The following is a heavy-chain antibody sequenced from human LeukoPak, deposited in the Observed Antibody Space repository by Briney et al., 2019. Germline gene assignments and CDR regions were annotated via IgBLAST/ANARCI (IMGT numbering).Heavy chain of an antibody. CDR2: ISRDGSEK. CDR1: GFSFSDYW. V-gene: IGHV3-7*01. J-gene: IGHJ4*02. Sequence: GGSLRLSCTTSGFSFSDYWMNWVRQAPGRGLEWVASISRDGSEKFDVDSVKGRFTISRDNAKNSLSLQMNSLRAEDTAVYYCARVYSGYLVYWGQGTLVTVSS. D-gene: IGHD2-21*01. CDR3: ARVYSGYLVY.